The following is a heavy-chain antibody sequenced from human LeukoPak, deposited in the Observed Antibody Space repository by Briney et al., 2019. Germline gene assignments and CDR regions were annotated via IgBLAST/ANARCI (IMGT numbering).Heavy chain of an antibody. V-gene: IGHV3-21*01. CDR2: ISTTSSYI. CDR3: ASGSHDYGGNRLHAFDL. Sequence: PGGSLRLSCAASGFTFSSYTMNWVRQAPGQGLEWVSSISTTSSYIYYADSLKGRFTISRDNAKNSLYLQMNSLRAEDTAVYFCASGSHDYGGNRLHAFDLWGQGTMVTVSS. CDR1: GFTFSSYT. J-gene: IGHJ3*01. D-gene: IGHD4-23*01.